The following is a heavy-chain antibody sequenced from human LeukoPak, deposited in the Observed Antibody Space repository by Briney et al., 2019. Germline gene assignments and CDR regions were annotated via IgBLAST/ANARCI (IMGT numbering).Heavy chain of an antibody. D-gene: IGHD2-2*01. CDR2: ISYDGSNK. Sequence: GGSLRLSCAASGFTLSSYAMHWVRQAPGKGLEWVAVISYDGSNKYYADSVKGRFTISRDISKNTLYLQMNSLRAEDTGVYYCAAISKGHCNSINCSSWGKGTTVTVSS. V-gene: IGHV3-30-3*01. CDR3: AAISKGHCNSINCSS. J-gene: IGHJ6*04. CDR1: GFTLSSYA.